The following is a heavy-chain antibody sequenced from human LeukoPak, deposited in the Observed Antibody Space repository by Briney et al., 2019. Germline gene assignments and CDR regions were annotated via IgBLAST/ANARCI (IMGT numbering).Heavy chain of an antibody. Sequence: ASVKVSCKASGYTFTAYYMHWVRQAPGQGLEWMGLINPNTGVKKFARKFQGRVTMSRDTSISTAYMELNRLTSDDTAVYYCARGDYGRADPWGQGSLITVSS. CDR1: GYTFTAYY. V-gene: IGHV1-2*02. CDR2: INPNTGVK. D-gene: IGHD4-17*01. J-gene: IGHJ5*02. CDR3: ARGDYGRADP.